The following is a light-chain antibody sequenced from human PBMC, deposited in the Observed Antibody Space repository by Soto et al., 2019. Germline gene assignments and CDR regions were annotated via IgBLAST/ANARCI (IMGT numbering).Light chain of an antibody. CDR3: QQYGDSPRS. CDR1: QSVTSTY. CDR2: GAS. V-gene: IGKV3-20*01. Sequence: EIVLTQSPGTLSLSPGERATLSCRASQSVTSTYLAWYQQKPGQAPRLLIYGASSRAIGIPDRFSGSVSGSDFILTINRLEPEDFAVYYCQQYGDSPRSFGQGTKVDIK. J-gene: IGKJ1*01.